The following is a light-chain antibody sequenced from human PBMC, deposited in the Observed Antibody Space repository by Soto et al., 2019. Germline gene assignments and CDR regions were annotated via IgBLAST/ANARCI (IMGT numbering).Light chain of an antibody. CDR3: QQYGSS. Sequence: ESVLTQSPGTLSLSPGERATLSCRASQSVSSSYLAWYQQKPGQAPRLLIYGASSRATGIPDRFSGSGSGTDFTLTISRLEPEDFAVYYCQQYGSSFGQGTKVDI. V-gene: IGKV3-20*01. J-gene: IGKJ1*01. CDR1: QSVSSSY. CDR2: GAS.